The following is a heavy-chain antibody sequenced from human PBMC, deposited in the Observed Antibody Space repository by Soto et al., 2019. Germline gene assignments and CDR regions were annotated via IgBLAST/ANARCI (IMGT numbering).Heavy chain of an antibody. CDR2: INHSGST. CDR1: GGSFSGYY. V-gene: IGHV4-34*01. Sequence: SETLSLTCAVYGGSFSGYYWSWIRQPPGKGLEWIGEINHSGSTNYNPSLKSRVTISVDTSKNQFSLELSSVTAADTAVYYCARGEWAPRFDYWRQGTLVTVS. J-gene: IGHJ4*02. CDR3: ARGEWAPRFDY. D-gene: IGHD3-16*01.